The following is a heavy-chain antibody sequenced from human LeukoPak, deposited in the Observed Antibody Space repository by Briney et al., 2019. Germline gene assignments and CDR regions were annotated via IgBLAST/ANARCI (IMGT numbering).Heavy chain of an antibody. D-gene: IGHD6-19*01. Sequence: GGSLRLSCAASGFTFSSYSMNWVRQAPGKGLEWFSSISSSSSYIYYADSVKGRFTISRGNAKNSLYLQMNSLRAEDTAVYYCARDQGSGWPLGFFDYWGQGTLVTVSS. J-gene: IGHJ4*03. V-gene: IGHV3-21*01. CDR1: GFTFSSYS. CDR3: ARDQGSGWPLGFFDY. CDR2: ISSSSSYI.